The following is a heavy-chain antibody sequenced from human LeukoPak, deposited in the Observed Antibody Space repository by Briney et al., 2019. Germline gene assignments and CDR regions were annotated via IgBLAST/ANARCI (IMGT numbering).Heavy chain of an antibody. CDR3: ARLDPGYCSGGSCHRNWFDP. V-gene: IGHV5-51*01. J-gene: IGHJ5*02. D-gene: IGHD2-15*01. CDR1: GYSFTSYW. Sequence: GASLKISCKGSGYSFTSYWIGWVRQMPGKGLEWMGIIYPGDSDTRYSPSFQGQVTISADKSISTAYLQWSSLKASDTAMYYCARLDPGYCSGGSCHRNWFDPWGQGTLVTVSS. CDR2: IYPGDSDT.